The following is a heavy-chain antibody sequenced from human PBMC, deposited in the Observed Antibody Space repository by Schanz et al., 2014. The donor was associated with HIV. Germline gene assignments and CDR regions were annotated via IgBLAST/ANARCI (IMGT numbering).Heavy chain of an antibody. CDR3: RGYRFYYGVDF. Sequence: EVQLLESGGGLVQPGGSLRLSCAASGFTFSSYAMTWVRQAPGKGLEWVPRSRVKSYSYATEYAASVTGRFTISRDDSKNSVYLQMNSLNIEDTAVYYCRGYRFYYGVDFWGQGTTVTVS. CDR1: GFTFSSYA. V-gene: IGHV3-72*01. D-gene: IGHD5-18*01. J-gene: IGHJ6*02. CDR2: SRVKSYSYAT.